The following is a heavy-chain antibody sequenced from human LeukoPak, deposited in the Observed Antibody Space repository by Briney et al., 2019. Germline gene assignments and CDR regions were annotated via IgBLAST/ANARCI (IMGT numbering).Heavy chain of an antibody. CDR1: GYTFTSYY. CDR3: ARDLFVYSGGWYNWFDP. CDR2: INPSGGST. V-gene: IGHV1-46*01. Sequence: ASVKVSCKASGYTFTSYYMHWVRQAPGQGLEWMGIINPSGGSTSYAQKFQGRVTMTRDTSTSTVYMELSSLRSEDTAVYYCARDLFVYSGGWYNWFDPWGQGTLVTVSS. J-gene: IGHJ5*02. D-gene: IGHD6-19*01.